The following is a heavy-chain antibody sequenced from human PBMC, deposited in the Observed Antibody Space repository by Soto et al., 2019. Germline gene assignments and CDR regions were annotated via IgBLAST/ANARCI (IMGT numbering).Heavy chain of an antibody. J-gene: IGHJ4*02. CDR1: GYTFTNYD. D-gene: IGHD2-21*02. Sequence: QVQVVQSRAEVKKPGASVKVSCKTSGYTFTNYDINWVRQAPGQGLEWMGWVSPDHGNAGYAPQFQGRITMTSATSTSTVYIELNNLSSDDTAVYFCVVTAAGYWGQGTMVTVSS. CDR2: VSPDHGNA. CDR3: VVTAAGY. V-gene: IGHV1-8*01.